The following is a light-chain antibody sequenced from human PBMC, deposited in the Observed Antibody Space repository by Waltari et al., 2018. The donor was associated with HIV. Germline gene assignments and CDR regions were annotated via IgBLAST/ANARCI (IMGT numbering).Light chain of an antibody. CDR2: WAS. V-gene: IGKV4-1*01. Sequence: IVMTQSPDSLTVSLGERATINCKSSQSVFFGSNNKNYLAWYQQKPGQPPKLLFYWASTRESGVPDRFSVSGSGTDFTLTISSLRTEDVAVYYCAAWADSLSAVVFGGGTK. J-gene: IGKJ4*01. CDR1: QSVFFGSNNKNY. CDR3: AAWADSLSAVV.